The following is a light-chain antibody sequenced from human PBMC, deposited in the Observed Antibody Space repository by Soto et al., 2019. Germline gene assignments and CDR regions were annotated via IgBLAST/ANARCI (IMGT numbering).Light chain of an antibody. V-gene: IGKV3-15*01. J-gene: IGKJ1*01. CDR2: GAS. CDR3: QQYSDWPWT. CDR1: QNINSK. Sequence: EILMTQSPATLSVSPGERATLSCRASQNINSKLAWYQQKPGQTPRLLISGASTRATEFPTRFSGDGSGTEFTLSISSLQSEDFAVYYCQQYSDWPWTFGQGTKVEVK.